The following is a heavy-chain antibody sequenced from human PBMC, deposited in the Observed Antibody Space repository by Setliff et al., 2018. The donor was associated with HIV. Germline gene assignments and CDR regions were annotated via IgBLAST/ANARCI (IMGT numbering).Heavy chain of an antibody. CDR3: TREGLWFGDRGFYMDV. D-gene: IGHD3-10*01. Sequence: ASVKVSCKASGYSFTTYGVYWVRQAPGQGLEWMGWIGTQNGNTNYAQKFQGRVTMTTDTSTNTAYMELSSLTSDDTAVYYCTREGLWFGDRGFYMDVWGKGTAVTVSS. CDR1: GYSFTTYG. CDR2: IGTQNGNT. J-gene: IGHJ6*04. V-gene: IGHV1-18*01.